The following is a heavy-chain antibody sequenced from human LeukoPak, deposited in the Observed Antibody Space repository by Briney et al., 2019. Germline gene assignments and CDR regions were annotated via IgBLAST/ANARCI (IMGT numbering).Heavy chain of an antibody. J-gene: IGHJ4*02. Sequence: GGSLRLSCAASRFTFSSYWMSWVRQAPGKGLEWVANINQDGSEKYCVDSLKGRFTISRDNAKNSLYLQMNSLRAEDTGVYYCAKDGHYTIYELRFDYWGQGALVTVSS. V-gene: IGHV3-7*04. CDR1: RFTFSSYW. D-gene: IGHD5/OR15-5a*01. CDR2: INQDGSEK. CDR3: AKDGHYTIYELRFDY.